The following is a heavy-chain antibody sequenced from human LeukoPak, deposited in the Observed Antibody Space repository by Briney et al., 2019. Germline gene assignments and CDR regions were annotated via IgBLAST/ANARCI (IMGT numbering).Heavy chain of an antibody. CDR3: AKDPAYCGGDCSYFDY. J-gene: IGHJ4*02. CDR1: GFTFSSYA. V-gene: IGHV3-23*01. CDR2: FSGSGGST. Sequence: PGGSLRLSCAASGFTFSSYAMSWVRQAPGKGLEWVSAFSGSGGSTYYADSVKGRFTISRDNSKNTLYLQMNSLRAEDTAVYYCAKDPAYCGGDCSYFDYWGQGTLVTVSS. D-gene: IGHD2-21*02.